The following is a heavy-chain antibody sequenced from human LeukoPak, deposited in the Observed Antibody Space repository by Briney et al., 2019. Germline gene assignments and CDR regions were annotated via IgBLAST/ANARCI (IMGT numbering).Heavy chain of an antibody. V-gene: IGHV4-61*02. J-gene: IGHJ4*02. D-gene: IGHD7-27*01. CDR1: GGSISSDSYY. CDR2: IYTSGST. CDR3: ARDSGPADY. Sequence: SETLSLTCIVSGGSISSDSYYWSWIRQPAGKGLEWIGRIYTSGSTNYNPSLKSRVTISVDTSKNQFSLKLSSVTAADTAVYYCARDSGPADYWGQGTLVTVSS.